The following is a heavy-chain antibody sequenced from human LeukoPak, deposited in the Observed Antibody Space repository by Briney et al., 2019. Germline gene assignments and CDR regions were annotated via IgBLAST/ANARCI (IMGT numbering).Heavy chain of an antibody. V-gene: IGHV3-53*01. CDR1: GFTVSSNY. CDR2: IYSGGST. Sequence: GGSLRLSCAASGFTVSSNYMSWVRQAPGKGLEWVSVIYSGGSTYYADSVKGRFTISRDNSKNTLYLQMNSLRAEDTAVYYCARALLSGQLAFDIWGQGTMVTVSS. J-gene: IGHJ3*02. CDR3: ARALLSGQLAFDI. D-gene: IGHD2/OR15-2a*01.